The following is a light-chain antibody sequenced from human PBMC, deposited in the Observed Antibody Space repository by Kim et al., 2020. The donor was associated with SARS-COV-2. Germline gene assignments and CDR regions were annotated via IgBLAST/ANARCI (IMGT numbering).Light chain of an antibody. J-gene: IGLJ3*02. V-gene: IGLV3-19*01. CDR3: NSRDKNEWV. Sequence: SSELTQDPAVSVALGQTVRITCQGDSLRSNHASWYQQKPGQDPLVVIYGKNNRPSGIPDRFSGSRSGNTASLTITGAQPEDEADYYCNSRDKNEWVFGGGTQLTVL. CDR2: GKN. CDR1: SLRSNH.